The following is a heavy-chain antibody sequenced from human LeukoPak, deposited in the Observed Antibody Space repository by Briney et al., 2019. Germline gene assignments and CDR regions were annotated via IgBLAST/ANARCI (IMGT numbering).Heavy chain of an antibody. Sequence: GGSLRLSCAASGFTFSSYGMHWVRQAPGKGREWVAVIWYDGSNKYYADSVKGRFTISRDNSKNTLYLQMNSLRAEDTAVYYCARDQGVVVVAAAMPIGYWGQGTLVTVSS. D-gene: IGHD2-2*01. CDR1: GFTFSSYG. V-gene: IGHV3-33*01. CDR3: ARDQGVVVVAAAMPIGY. J-gene: IGHJ4*02. CDR2: IWYDGSNK.